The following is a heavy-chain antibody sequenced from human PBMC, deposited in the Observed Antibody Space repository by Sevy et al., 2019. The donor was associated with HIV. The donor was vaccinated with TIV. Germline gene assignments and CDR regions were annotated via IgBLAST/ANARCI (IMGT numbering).Heavy chain of an antibody. V-gene: IGHV4-31*03. CDR1: GGSISSGGYY. D-gene: IGHD6-19*01. J-gene: IGHJ4*02. CDR3: ARDLAVAVTLLPEGYFDY. Sequence: SETLSLTCTVSGGSISSGGYYWSWIRHHPGKGLEWIGYIYYSGTTYYNRSLQSRVTISVDTSKNRFSLKLSSLTAADTAVYYCARDLAVAVTLLPEGYFDYWGQGTLVTVSS. CDR2: IYYSGTT.